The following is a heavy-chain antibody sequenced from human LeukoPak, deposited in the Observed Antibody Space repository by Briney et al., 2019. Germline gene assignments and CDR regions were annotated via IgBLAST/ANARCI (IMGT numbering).Heavy chain of an antibody. D-gene: IGHD4-23*01. Sequence: GGTLRLSCAASGFTFSSYGMSWVRQAPGKGLEWVSAISGRGGSTYYADSVKGRFTISRDNSKNTLYLQMNSLRAEDTAVYYCARAEGYGGELDSWGQGTLVTVSS. J-gene: IGHJ4*02. CDR2: ISGRGGST. CDR3: ARAEGYGGELDS. V-gene: IGHV3-23*01. CDR1: GFTFSSYG.